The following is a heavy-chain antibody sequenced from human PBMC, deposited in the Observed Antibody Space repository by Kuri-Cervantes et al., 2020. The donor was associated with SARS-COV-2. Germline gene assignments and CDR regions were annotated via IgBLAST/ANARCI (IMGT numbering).Heavy chain of an antibody. CDR1: GYTFTGYY. V-gene: IGHV1-2*04. J-gene: IGHJ6*02. CDR3: ARSYSSGWYYYYGMDV. Sequence: ASVKVSCKASGYTFTGYYMHWARQAPGQGLEWMGWINPNSGGTNYAQKFQGWVTMTRDTSISTAYMELSRLRSDDTAVYYCARSYSSGWYYYYGMDVWGQGTTVTVSS. CDR2: INPNSGGT. D-gene: IGHD6-19*01.